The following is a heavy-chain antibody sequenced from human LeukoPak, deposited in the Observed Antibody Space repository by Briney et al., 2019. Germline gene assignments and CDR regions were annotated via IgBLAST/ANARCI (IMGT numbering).Heavy chain of an antibody. Sequence: GGSLRLSCAASGFTVSSNYMSWVRQAPGKGLEWVSVIYSGGSTYYADSVKGRFTISRHNSKNTLYLQTNSLRAEDTAVYYCARGRLLMGGYYFDYWGQGTLVTVSS. CDR1: GFTVSSNY. D-gene: IGHD2-21*02. J-gene: IGHJ4*02. CDR2: IYSGGST. CDR3: ARGRLLMGGYYFDY. V-gene: IGHV3-53*04.